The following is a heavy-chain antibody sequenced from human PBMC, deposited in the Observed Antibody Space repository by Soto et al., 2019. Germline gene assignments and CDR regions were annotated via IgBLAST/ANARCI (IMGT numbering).Heavy chain of an antibody. CDR3: ARNRRETGDFDY. D-gene: IGHD7-27*01. Sequence: QVQLVQSGAEVKKPGASVKVSCKASGYTFNTYDINWMRQAPGQGLEWLGWMNPDSGNTGYAQKFQGRVTMTRSASISTAYMELSSLPSEDTAVYYCARNRRETGDFDYWGQGTLVTVSS. J-gene: IGHJ4*02. CDR2: MNPDSGNT. V-gene: IGHV1-8*01. CDR1: GYTFNTYD.